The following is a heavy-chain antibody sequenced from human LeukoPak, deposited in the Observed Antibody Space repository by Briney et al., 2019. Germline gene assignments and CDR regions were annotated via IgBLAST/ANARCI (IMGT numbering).Heavy chain of an antibody. D-gene: IGHD6-13*01. V-gene: IGHV3-30*03. Sequence: GGSLRLSCAAPGFTFISYGMHWVRQAPGKGLEWVAVISYDGSNKYYADSVKGRFTISRDNSKNTLYLQMNSLRAEDTGVYYCATLIAPAGGYWGQGTLVTVSS. CDR2: ISYDGSNK. CDR3: ATLIAPAGGY. CDR1: GFTFISYG. J-gene: IGHJ4*02.